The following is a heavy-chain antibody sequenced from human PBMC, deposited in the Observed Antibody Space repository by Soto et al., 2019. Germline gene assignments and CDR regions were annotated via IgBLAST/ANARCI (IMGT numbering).Heavy chain of an antibody. CDR2: IIPILGIA. D-gene: IGHD6-13*01. J-gene: IGHJ3*02. Sequence: QVQLVQSGAEVKKPGSSVKVSCKASGGTFSSYTISWVRQAPGQGLEWMGRIIPILGIANYAQKFQGRVTITADKSTNTAYMELSSLRSEDTAVYYCERDSSSWYDLDAFDIWGQGTMVTVSS. V-gene: IGHV1-69*08. CDR3: ERDSSSWYDLDAFDI. CDR1: GGTFSSYT.